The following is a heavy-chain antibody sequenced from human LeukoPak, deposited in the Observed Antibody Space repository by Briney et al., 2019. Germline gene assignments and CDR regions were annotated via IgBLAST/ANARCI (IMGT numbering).Heavy chain of an antibody. CDR3: ARDPYSGGYGAYYYYMDV. CDR1: GFTFSAYN. V-gene: IGHV3-21*01. Sequence: GGSLRLSCAASGFTFSAYNMNWVRRTPGKGLEWVSSITTSSSYMFYADSVRGRFTISRDNAENSLYLQMNSLRDEDTAVYYCARDPYSGGYGAYYYYMDVWGKGTTVTISS. J-gene: IGHJ6*03. D-gene: IGHD1-26*01. CDR2: ITTSSSYM.